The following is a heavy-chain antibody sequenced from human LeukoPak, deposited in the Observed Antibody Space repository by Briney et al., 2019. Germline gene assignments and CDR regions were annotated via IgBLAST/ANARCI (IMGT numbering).Heavy chain of an antibody. J-gene: IGHJ4*02. CDR1: GYTFTGYY. CDR2: INPNSGGT. V-gene: IGHV1-2*02. D-gene: IGHD6-13*01. CDR3: AKSSSRELDY. Sequence: GASVKVSCKASGYTFTGYYMHWVRQAPGQGLEWMGWINPNSGGTNYAQKFQGRVTITADESTSTAYMELSSLRSEDTAVYYCAKSSSRELDYWGQGTLVTVSS.